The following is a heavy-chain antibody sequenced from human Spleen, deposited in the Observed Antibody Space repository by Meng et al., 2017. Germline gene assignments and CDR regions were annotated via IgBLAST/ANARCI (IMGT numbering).Heavy chain of an antibody. J-gene: IGHJ4*02. CDR3: ARDLTDYSSTGYFDY. CDR1: GFTFSSYS. Sequence: GGSLRLSCAASGFTFSSYSMNWVRQAPGKGLEWVSSISSSSSYIYYADSVKGRFSISRDNSKNTLYLQMNSLRGEDTAVYYCARDLTDYSSTGYFDYWGQGTLVTVSS. D-gene: IGHD6-19*01. V-gene: IGHV3-21*01. CDR2: ISSSSSYI.